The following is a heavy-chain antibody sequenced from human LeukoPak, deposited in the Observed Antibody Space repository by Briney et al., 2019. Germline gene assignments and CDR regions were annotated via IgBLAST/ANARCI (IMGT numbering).Heavy chain of an antibody. J-gene: IGHJ4*02. CDR1: GFTFSNAW. CDR2: ISDGVGSA. D-gene: IGHD3-10*01. V-gene: IGHV3-23*01. Sequence: PGGSLRLSCAASGFTFSNAWMSWVRQAPGKGLEWVSGISDGVGSAYYADSVKGRFTISRDNSKNTLYLQMNSLRAEDTAVYYCAKRYYGSGNYDPLFEYWGQGTLVTVSS. CDR3: AKRYYGSGNYDPLFEY.